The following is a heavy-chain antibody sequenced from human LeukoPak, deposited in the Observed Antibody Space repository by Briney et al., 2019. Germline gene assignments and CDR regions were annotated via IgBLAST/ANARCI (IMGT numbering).Heavy chain of an antibody. CDR1: GYSFTSYW. V-gene: IGHV3-7*01. J-gene: IGHJ4*02. CDR3: AREDGYCSGGNCYSYFDS. CDR2: IKKTGSET. Sequence: GESLKISCKGSGYSFTSYWIGWVRQMPGKGLEWVAYIKKTGSETYYVDSVKGRFTITRDNTRNSLFLQMYSLRAEDTAVYFCAREDGYCSGGNCYSYFDSWGQGTLVTVSS. D-gene: IGHD2-15*01.